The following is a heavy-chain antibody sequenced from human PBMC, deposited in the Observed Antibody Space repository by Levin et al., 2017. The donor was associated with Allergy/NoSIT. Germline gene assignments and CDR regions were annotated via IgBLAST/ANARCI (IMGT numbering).Heavy chain of an antibody. CDR3: ARRRTGTDAFDI. Sequence: SQTLSLTCTVSGGSISSSYWSWIRQPPGKGLEWIGYIYYSGSTNYNPSLKSRVTISVDTSKNQFSLKLSSVTAADTAVYYCARRRTGTDAFDIWGQGTMVTVSS. CDR2: IYYSGST. CDR1: GGSISSSY. V-gene: IGHV4-59*08. J-gene: IGHJ3*02. D-gene: IGHD1-1*01.